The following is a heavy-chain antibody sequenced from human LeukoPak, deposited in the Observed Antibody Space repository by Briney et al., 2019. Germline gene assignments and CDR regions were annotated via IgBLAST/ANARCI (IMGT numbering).Heavy chain of an antibody. V-gene: IGHV4-59*08. J-gene: IGHJ4*02. CDR3: ARHLYFEDSSGYYSYSFDY. Sequence: SETLSLTCTVSGGSISSYYWSWIPQPAGKGLEWIGYIYYSGSTNYNPSLKSRVTISVDTSKNQFSLKLSSVTAADTAVYYCARHLYFEDSSGYYSYSFDYWGQGTLVTVSS. CDR1: GGSISSYY. D-gene: IGHD3-22*01. CDR2: IYYSGST.